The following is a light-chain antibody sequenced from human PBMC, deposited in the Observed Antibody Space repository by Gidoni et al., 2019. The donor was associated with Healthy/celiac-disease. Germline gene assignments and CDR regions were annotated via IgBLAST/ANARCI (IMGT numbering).Light chain of an antibody. J-gene: IGKJ4*01. CDR3: QQYNNWPPLT. V-gene: IGKV3-15*01. CDR2: GAS. Sequence: ERVMTQSPATLSVSPGERATLSCRASQSVRSNLAWYQHKPGQAPRLLIYGASTRATGTPARVSGSGSGTEFTLTISSLQSEDFAVYYCQQYNNWPPLTFGGGTKVEIK. CDR1: QSVRSN.